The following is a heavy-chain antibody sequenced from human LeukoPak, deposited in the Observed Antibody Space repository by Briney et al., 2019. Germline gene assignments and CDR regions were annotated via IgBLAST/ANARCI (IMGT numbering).Heavy chain of an antibody. Sequence: GASVKVACKVFGSKLTEFSMHWVRQAPGKGLEWMGWINAGNGNTKYSQKFQGRVTITRDTSASTAYMELSSLRSEGTAVYYCASSGWYAGFGYWGQGTLVTVSS. V-gene: IGHV1-3*01. CDR2: INAGNGNT. CDR1: GSKLTEFS. CDR3: ASSGWYAGFGY. D-gene: IGHD6-19*01. J-gene: IGHJ4*02.